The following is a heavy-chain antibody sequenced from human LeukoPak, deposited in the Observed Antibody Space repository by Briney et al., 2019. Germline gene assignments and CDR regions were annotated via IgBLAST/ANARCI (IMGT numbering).Heavy chain of an antibody. Sequence: ASVKVSCKASGDTFTSYYMQWVRQAPGQGLEWMGIINPSGDSTSYAQKFQGRVTMTRDTSTSTVYMELGSLRSEDTAVYYCARGTTDQLPQVDYWGQGTPVTVSS. CDR1: GDTFTSYY. CDR3: ARGTTDQLPQVDY. J-gene: IGHJ4*02. V-gene: IGHV1-46*01. D-gene: IGHD2-2*01. CDR2: INPSGDST.